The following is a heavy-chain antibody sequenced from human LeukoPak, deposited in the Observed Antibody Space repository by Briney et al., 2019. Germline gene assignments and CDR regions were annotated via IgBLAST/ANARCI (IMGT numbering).Heavy chain of an antibody. Sequence: TLSLTCAVSGGSISSGGYYWSWIRQHPGKGLEWIGYIYYSGSTYYNPSLKSRVTISVDTSKNQFSLKLSSVTAADTAVYYCARGDGDYYDSSGYSHDAFDIWGQGTMVTVSS. J-gene: IGHJ3*02. D-gene: IGHD3-22*01. V-gene: IGHV4-31*11. CDR1: GGSISSGGYY. CDR2: IYYSGST. CDR3: ARGDGDYYDSSGYSHDAFDI.